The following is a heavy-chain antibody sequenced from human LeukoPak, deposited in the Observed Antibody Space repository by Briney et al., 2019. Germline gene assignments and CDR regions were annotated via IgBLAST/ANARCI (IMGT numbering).Heavy chain of an antibody. CDR1: AGSIRSSSW. CDR2: IYLYGTT. V-gene: IGHV4-4*02. D-gene: IGHD1-26*01. Sequence: SETLSLTCSVSAGSIRSSSWWSWVRQSPVKGLEWIGEIYLYGTTNYNPSLKSRVTMSVDRSKNQFSLKLSSVTAADTAVYYCARQQWERQGRDYYFNGLDVWGPGTTVIVSS. CDR3: ARQQWERQGRDYYFNGLDV. J-gene: IGHJ6*02.